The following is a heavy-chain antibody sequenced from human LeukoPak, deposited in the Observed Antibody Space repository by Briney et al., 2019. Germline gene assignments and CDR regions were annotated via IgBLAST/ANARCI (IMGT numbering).Heavy chain of an antibody. D-gene: IGHD3-9*01. CDR3: ARDGYYDILTGYRNWFDP. CDR2: INPNSGGT. CDR1: GYTFTDYY. V-gene: IGHV1-2*02. Sequence: ASVKVSCKASGYTFTDYYMHWVRQAPGQGLDWMGWINPNSGGTNYAQKFQGRVTMTRDTSISTAYMELSRLRSDDTAVYYCARDGYYDILTGYRNWFDPWGQGTLVTVSS. J-gene: IGHJ5*02.